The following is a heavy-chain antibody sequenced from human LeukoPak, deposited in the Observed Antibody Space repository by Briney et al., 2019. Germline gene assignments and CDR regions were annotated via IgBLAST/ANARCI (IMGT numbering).Heavy chain of an antibody. CDR3: VVGGSPGY. J-gene: IGHJ4*02. CDR1: GFTFSSYG. Sequence: PGGSLRLSCAASGFTFSSYGMHWVRQAPRKGLVWVSRISTDGYTTDYADFVQGRFTASRDNTKNTWSPEMNSLRAEDTAVYYCVVGGSPGYWGQGTLVTVSS. V-gene: IGHV3-74*01. D-gene: IGHD2-15*01. CDR2: ISTDGYTT.